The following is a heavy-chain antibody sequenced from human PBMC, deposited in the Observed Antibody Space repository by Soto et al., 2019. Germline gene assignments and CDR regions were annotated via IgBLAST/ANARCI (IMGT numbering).Heavy chain of an antibody. CDR1: GGYISSYY. Sequence: SETLSLTCTVSGGYISSYYWSWIRQPPGKGLEWIGYIYYSGSTNYNPSLKSRVTISVDTSKNQFSLKLSSVTAADTAVYYCARTHIVVVPAAMPEAWFDPWGQGTLVTVSS. D-gene: IGHD2-2*01. V-gene: IGHV4-59*01. CDR3: ARTHIVVVPAAMPEAWFDP. J-gene: IGHJ5*02. CDR2: IYYSGST.